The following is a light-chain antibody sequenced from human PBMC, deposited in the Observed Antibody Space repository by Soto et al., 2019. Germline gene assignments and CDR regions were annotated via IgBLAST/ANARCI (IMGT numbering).Light chain of an antibody. CDR2: AAS. CDR3: QQANNFPIT. J-gene: IGKJ5*01. V-gene: IGKV1-12*01. Sequence: DIQMAQSPSSLSASVGDRVTITCRASQTISSWLAWYQQKPGKAPNLLMYAASSLQSGVPSRFSGSGSGTDFTLTVSGLQPEDSATYYCQQANNFPITFGQGTRLEIK. CDR1: QTISSW.